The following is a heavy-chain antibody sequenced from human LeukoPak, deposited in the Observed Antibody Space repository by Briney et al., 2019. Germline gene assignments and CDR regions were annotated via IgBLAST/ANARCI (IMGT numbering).Heavy chain of an antibody. V-gene: IGHV4-34*01. D-gene: IGHD2-2*01. CDR2: INHSGST. CDR3: ARGLRGSSKRIWFDP. CDR1: GGSFSGYY. Sequence: PSETLSLTCAVYGGSFSGYYWSWIRQPPGKGLEWIGEINHSGSTNYNPSLKSRVTISVDTSKNQFSLKLSPVTAADTAVYYCARGLRGSSKRIWFDPWGQGTLVTVSS. J-gene: IGHJ5*02.